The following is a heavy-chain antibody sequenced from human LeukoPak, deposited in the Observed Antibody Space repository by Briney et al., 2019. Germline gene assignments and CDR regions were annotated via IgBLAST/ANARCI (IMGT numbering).Heavy chain of an antibody. J-gene: IGHJ4*02. CDR1: GYTFTDYY. Sequence: ASVKVSCKASGYTFTDYYMHWVRQAPGQGLEWMGWINPNSGGTNYGQKFQDRVTMTKDTSISTAYMELSRLRSDDTAVYYCAAGRTYGSGAYDAYDYWGQGTLVTVSS. CDR3: AAGRTYGSGAYDAYDY. D-gene: IGHD3-10*01. V-gene: IGHV1-2*02. CDR2: INPNSGGT.